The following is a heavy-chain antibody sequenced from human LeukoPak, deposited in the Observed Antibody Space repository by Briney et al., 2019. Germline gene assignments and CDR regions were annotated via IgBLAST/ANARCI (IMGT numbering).Heavy chain of an antibody. D-gene: IGHD6-13*01. CDR3: ARLSSSWYNRRVDY. V-gene: IGHV4-39*01. CDR2: IYYNGRT. J-gene: IGHJ4*02. CDR1: GDSINNNNYY. Sequence: PSETLSLTCTVSGDSINNNNYYWGWIRQPPGKGLEGIGNIYYNGRTYYSPSLKSRVTISVDTSKNQFSLKLSSVTAADTAVYYCARLSSSWYNRRVDYWGQGTLVTVSS.